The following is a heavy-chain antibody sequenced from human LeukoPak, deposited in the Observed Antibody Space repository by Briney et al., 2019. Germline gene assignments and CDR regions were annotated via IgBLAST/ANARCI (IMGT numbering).Heavy chain of an antibody. V-gene: IGHV1-18*01. CDR3: ARGLDIVVRSGWFDP. CDR1: GYTFTSYG. J-gene: IGHJ5*02. Sequence: PQASVKVSCKASGYTFTSYGISWVRQAPGQGLEWMGWISAYNGNTNYAQRLQGRVTMTTDTSTSTAYMELRSLRSDDTAVYYCARGLDIVVRSGWFDPWGQGTLVTVSS. CDR2: ISAYNGNT. D-gene: IGHD2-2*03.